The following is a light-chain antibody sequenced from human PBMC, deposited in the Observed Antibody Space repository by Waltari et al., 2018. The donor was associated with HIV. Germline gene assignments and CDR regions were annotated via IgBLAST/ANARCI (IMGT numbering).Light chain of an antibody. CDR2: ANT. V-gene: IGLV1-40*01. Sequence: QSVLTQPPSLSGAPGQTVTISCTGSSPNIGAAYDVHWYQQVPGTAPKLLIYANTNRPSGVPDRFSGSKSVTSASLAISGLQTEDEADYYCQSYVSSVNFVFGGGTRVTVL. CDR1: SPNIGAAYD. CDR3: QSYVSSVNFV. J-gene: IGLJ3*02.